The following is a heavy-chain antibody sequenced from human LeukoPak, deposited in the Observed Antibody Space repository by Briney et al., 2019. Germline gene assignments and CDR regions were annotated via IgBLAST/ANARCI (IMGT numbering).Heavy chain of an antibody. CDR1: RFTFSSYG. CDR3: ARDRLGSGGDFDY. CDR2: IWYDGSNK. V-gene: IGHV3-33*01. D-gene: IGHD3-10*01. J-gene: IGHJ4*02. Sequence: SGGSLRLSCAASRFTFSSYGMHWVRQAPGKGLEWVAVIWYDGSNKYYADSVKGRFTISRDNSKNTLYLQMNSLRAEDTAVYYCARDRLGSGGDFDYWGPGTLVTVSS.